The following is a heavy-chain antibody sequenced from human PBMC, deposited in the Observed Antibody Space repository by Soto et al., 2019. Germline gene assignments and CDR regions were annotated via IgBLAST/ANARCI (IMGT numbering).Heavy chain of an antibody. V-gene: IGHV4-59*08. CDR1: DGSISPYY. CDR2: IYYGGTT. J-gene: IGHJ4*02. CDR3: AGLGRDYHAFDS. Sequence: QVQLQESGPGLVKSSETLSLTCTVSDGSISPYYWGWIRQPPGKGLEWIGYIYYGGTTMYSPSLRRRVXXXLXXSENQSSLKLSSVPAADPAVYYCAGLGRDYHAFDSWGQGTLVTVSA. D-gene: IGHD2-21*01.